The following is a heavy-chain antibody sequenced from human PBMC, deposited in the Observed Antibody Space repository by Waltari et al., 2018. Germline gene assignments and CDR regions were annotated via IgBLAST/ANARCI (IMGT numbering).Heavy chain of an antibody. Sequence: QVQLVQSGAEVKKPGSSVKVSCKASGGTFSSYASSGVRQAPGQGLEWMGGIIPIFGTANYAQKFQGRVTITTDESTSTAYMELSSLRSEDTAVYYCAREVYGDYSPHYFDYWGQGTLVTVSS. CDR3: AREVYGDYSPHYFDY. D-gene: IGHD4-17*01. V-gene: IGHV1-69*05. CDR1: GGTFSSYA. CDR2: IIPIFGTA. J-gene: IGHJ4*02.